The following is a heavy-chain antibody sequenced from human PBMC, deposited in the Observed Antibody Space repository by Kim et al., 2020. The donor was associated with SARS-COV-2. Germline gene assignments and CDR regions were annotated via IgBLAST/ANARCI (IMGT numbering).Heavy chain of an antibody. CDR3: ARGPSRSTPGTTGTGDAF. CDR2: INHSGST. Sequence: SETLSLTCAVYGGSFSGYYWSWIRQPPGKGLEWIGEINHSGSTNYNPSLKSRVTISVDTSKNQFSLKLSSVTAADTAVYYCARGPSRSTPGTTGTGDAF. D-gene: IGHD1-1*01. CDR1: GGSFSGYY. J-gene: IGHJ3*01. V-gene: IGHV4-34*01.